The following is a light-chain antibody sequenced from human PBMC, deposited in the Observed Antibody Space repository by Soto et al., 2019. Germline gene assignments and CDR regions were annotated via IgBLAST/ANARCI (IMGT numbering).Light chain of an antibody. CDR3: QQYNSYPWT. CDR1: QSISSW. J-gene: IGKJ1*01. Sequence: DIQMTQSPSTLSASVGDRVTITWRASQSISSWLAWYQQKQGKASKLLIYDASSLESGVPSRFSGSGSGTEFTLTVSRLQPDDFETYYCQQYNSYPWTFGQGTKVDIK. CDR2: DAS. V-gene: IGKV1-5*01.